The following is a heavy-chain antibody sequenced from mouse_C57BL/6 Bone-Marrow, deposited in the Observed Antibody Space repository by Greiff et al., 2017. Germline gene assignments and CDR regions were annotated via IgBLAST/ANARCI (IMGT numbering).Heavy chain of an antibody. D-gene: IGHD1-1*01. CDR2: IYPRSGNT. J-gene: IGHJ4*01. CDR3: ARSVVATGNYYAMDD. Sequence: QVQLQQSRAELARPGASVKLSCKASGYTFTSYGISWVKQRTGQGLEWIGEIYPRSGNTYYNEKFKGKATLTADKSSSTAYMELRSLTSEDSAVYFCARSVVATGNYYAMDDWGQGTSVTVSS. CDR1: GYTFTSYG. V-gene: IGHV1-81*01.